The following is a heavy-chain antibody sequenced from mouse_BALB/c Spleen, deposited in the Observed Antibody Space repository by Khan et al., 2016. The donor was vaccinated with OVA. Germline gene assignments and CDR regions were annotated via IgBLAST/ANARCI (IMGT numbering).Heavy chain of an antibody. CDR1: GFTFNTYA. CDR2: IRSKSNNYAT. D-gene: IGHD1-2*01. CDR3: VITAFAY. J-gene: IGHJ3*01. V-gene: IGHV10-1*02. Sequence: EVQLVESGGGLVQPKGSLKLSCAASGFTFNTYAMNWVRQAPGKGLEWVAHIRSKSNNYATYYADSVKDRFTISRDDSQSMLYLQMNNLKTEDTAMYYCVITAFAYWGQGTLVTVSA.